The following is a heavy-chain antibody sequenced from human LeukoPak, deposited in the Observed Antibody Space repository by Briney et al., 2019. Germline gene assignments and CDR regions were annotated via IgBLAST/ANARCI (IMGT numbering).Heavy chain of an antibody. CDR1: GDSVSSNSAA. J-gene: IGHJ2*01. V-gene: IGHV6-1*01. Sequence: SQTLSLTCAISGDSVSSNSAAWHWLRQSPSRGLEWLGRTYYRSKWFNDYAISVKSRITINPDTSKNQFSPQLNSVTPEDTAVYYCARDLSGGYWYFDLWGRGTLVTVSS. CDR2: TYYRSKWFN. D-gene: IGHD2/OR15-2a*01. CDR3: ARDLSGGYWYFDL.